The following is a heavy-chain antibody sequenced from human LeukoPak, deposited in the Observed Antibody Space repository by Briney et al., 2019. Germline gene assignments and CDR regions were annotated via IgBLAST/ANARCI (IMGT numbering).Heavy chain of an antibody. J-gene: IGHJ4*02. V-gene: IGHV3-23*01. Sequence: GGSLRLSCAASGFTFSSYAMSWVRQAPGKGLEWVSAISGSGGSTYYADSVKGRFTISRDNSKNPLYLQMNSLRAEDTAVYYCARGLRYFDWLSPSDYWGQGTLVPVSS. CDR3: ARGLRYFDWLSPSDY. CDR2: ISGSGGST. D-gene: IGHD3-9*01. CDR1: GFTFSSYA.